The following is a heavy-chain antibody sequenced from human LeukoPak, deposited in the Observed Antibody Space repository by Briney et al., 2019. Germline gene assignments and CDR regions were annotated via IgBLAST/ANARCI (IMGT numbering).Heavy chain of an antibody. D-gene: IGHD3-3*01. J-gene: IGHJ4*02. V-gene: IGHV3-23*01. CDR3: AKKPTSDFWSGYPFDY. CDR1: GFTVSGNY. Sequence: GGSLRLSCAAFGFTVSGNYMSWVRQAPGKGLEWVSVISGSGDKTHYADSVKGRFTISRDNSKNTLYLQMNSLRAEDTAVYYCAKKPTSDFWSGYPFDYWGQGTLVTVSS. CDR2: ISGSGDKT.